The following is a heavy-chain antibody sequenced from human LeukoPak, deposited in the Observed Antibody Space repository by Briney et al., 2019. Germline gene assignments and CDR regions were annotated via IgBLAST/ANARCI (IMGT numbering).Heavy chain of an antibody. CDR1: AYSISSGYY. CDR2: IYHSGTT. D-gene: IGHD2-15*01. V-gene: IGHV4-38-2*01. Sequence: KPSGTLSLTCAVSAYSISSGYYWAWIRQPPGKGLEWIGSIYHSGTTYYNPSLKSRVTISVDTSKNQFSLKLSSVTAADTAVYYCARTGYCSGGSCYSDYWGQGTLVTVSS. J-gene: IGHJ4*02. CDR3: ARTGYCSGGSCYSDY.